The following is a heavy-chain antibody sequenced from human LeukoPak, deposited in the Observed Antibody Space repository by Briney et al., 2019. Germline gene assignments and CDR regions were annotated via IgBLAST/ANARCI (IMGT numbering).Heavy chain of an antibody. V-gene: IGHV4-34*01. Sequence: PSQSLSLTCAVSGVSVGRYSWTWLRQSPGKGLECIGEINFSGYTNYNPSLKSRVTMSVDTSKNQFSLILASVTAADTAIYFCARVGSTPAKFDHWGQGTLVTVSS. J-gene: IGHJ4*02. CDR2: INFSGYT. CDR3: ARVGSTPAKFDH. D-gene: IGHD2-2*01. CDR1: GVSVGRYS.